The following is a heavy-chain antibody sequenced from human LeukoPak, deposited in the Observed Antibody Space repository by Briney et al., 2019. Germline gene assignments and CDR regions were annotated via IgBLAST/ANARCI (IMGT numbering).Heavy chain of an antibody. Sequence: SETLSLTCTVSGGSISSYYWSWIRQPPGKGLEWIGYIYYSGSTNYNPSLKSRVTISVDTSKNQFSLKLSSVTAADTAVYYCARQGRITIFGVVHYYFDYWGQGTLVTVSS. V-gene: IGHV4-59*08. D-gene: IGHD3-3*01. CDR3: ARQGRITIFGVVHYYFDY. CDR2: IYYSGST. J-gene: IGHJ4*02. CDR1: GGSISSYY.